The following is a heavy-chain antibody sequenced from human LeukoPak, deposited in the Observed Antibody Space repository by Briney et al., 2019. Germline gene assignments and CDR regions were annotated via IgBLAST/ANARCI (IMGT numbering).Heavy chain of an antibody. CDR3: ARQCGYRCGCHDY. CDR1: GGSIRNYY. J-gene: IGHJ4*02. Sequence: SETLSLTCTVSGGSIRNYYWTWIRQPPGKGLEWIGSMYYDGSTYYNPSLKSRITISADTSKNQFSLKLSAVTAADTAVYYCARQCGYRCGCHDYWRQGTLVTVSS. CDR2: MYYDGST. V-gene: IGHV4-39*01. D-gene: IGHD6-19*01.